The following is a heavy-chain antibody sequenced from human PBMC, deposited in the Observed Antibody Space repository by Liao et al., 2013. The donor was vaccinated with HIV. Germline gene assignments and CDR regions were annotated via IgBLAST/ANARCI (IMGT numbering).Heavy chain of an antibody. J-gene: IGHJ4*02. CDR2: IHASGKT. CDR3: AREGGAWYYFDY. V-gene: IGHV4-4*07. Sequence: QVQLQESGPGLVKPSETLSLTCIVSGGSLNSYYWSWIRQSAGKGLEWIGRIHASGKTNYNPSLKSRLTMSVDTSKKQFSLRMSSVTAADTAVYYCAREGGAWYYFDYWGQGTLVTVSS. CDR1: GGSLNSYY. D-gene: IGHD2-8*01.